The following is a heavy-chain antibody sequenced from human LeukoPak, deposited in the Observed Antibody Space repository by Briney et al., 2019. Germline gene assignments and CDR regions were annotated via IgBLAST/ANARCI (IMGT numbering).Heavy chain of an antibody. CDR2: IYYSGST. CDR1: GGSITSYY. V-gene: IGHV4-59*01. CDR3: AGQYYDILTGYTES. Sequence: SETLSLTCTVSGGSITSYYWSWIRQPPGKGLEWIGYIYYSGSTNYNPSLKSRVTISVDTSKHQFSLKLSSVTAADTAVYYCAGQYYDILTGYTESWGQGTLVTVSS. J-gene: IGHJ4*02. D-gene: IGHD3-9*01.